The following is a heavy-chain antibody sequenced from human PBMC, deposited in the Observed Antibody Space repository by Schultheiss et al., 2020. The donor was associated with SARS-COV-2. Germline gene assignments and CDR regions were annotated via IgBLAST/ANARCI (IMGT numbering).Heavy chain of an antibody. CDR3: RYYGSGMPYFQY. V-gene: IGHV4-59*08. J-gene: IGHJ4*01. Sequence: SETLSLTCTVSGASIRSYYWSWVRQPPGKGLEWIGYVYYSGNTNYSPSLKSRVTMSVDTSRNQVSLKLSSVTAADTAVYYCRYYGSGMPYFQYSGHGSQVTVSS. CDR1: GASIRSYY. D-gene: IGHD3-10*01. CDR2: VYYSGNT.